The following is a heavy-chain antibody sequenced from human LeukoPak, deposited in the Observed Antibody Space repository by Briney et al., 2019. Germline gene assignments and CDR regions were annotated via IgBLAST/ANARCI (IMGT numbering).Heavy chain of an antibody. CDR1: GGSISGYY. CDR2: IDYSGST. CDR3: ARLNGGY. Sequence: SETLSLTCTVSGGSISGYYWSWIRQPPGKGLEWIGYIDYSGSTNYNPSLRSRVTISVDRFKNQFSLKVRSVTAADTAVYYCARLNGGYWGQGTLVTVSS. D-gene: IGHD1-1*01. J-gene: IGHJ4*02. V-gene: IGHV4-59*08.